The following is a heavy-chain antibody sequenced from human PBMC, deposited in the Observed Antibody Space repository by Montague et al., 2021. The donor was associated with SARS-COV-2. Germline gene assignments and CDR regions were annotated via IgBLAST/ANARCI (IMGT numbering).Heavy chain of an antibody. V-gene: IGHV4-34*01. J-gene: IGHJ4*02. CDR1: GGSFSGYY. CDR2: INQSGST. Sequence: SETLSLTCAVYGGSFSGYYWSWTRQPPGKGLEWIGEINQSGSTNYNPSLKSRVTLSVDMSKKQFSLKLSSLTAADTAVYYCARVAGGYYHDSSAYFDYWGQGSLVTVSS. CDR3: ARVAGGYYHDSSAYFDY. D-gene: IGHD3-22*01.